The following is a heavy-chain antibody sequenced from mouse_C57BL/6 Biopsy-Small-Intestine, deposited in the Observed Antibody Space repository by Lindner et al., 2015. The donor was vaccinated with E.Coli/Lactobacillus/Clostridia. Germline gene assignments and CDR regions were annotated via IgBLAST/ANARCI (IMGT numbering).Heavy chain of an antibody. V-gene: IGHV1-63*01. J-gene: IGHJ2*01. Sequence: VQLQESGAELVRPGTSVKMSCKASGYTFTNYWIGWVKQRPGHGLEWIGDIYPGGGYTNYNEKFKGKATLTADKSSSTAYMQFSSLTSEDSAIYYCARDYGSSYFDYWGQGTTLTVSS. CDR2: IYPGGGYT. D-gene: IGHD1-1*01. CDR3: ARDYGSSYFDY. CDR1: GYTFTNYW.